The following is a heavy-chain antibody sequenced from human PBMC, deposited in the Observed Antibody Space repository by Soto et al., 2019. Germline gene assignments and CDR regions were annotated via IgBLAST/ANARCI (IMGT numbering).Heavy chain of an antibody. D-gene: IGHD2-15*01. V-gene: IGHV4-4*02. J-gene: IGHJ4*02. CDR2: IYHSGST. CDR1: GGSISSSNW. CDR3: ATQGYCSGGSCSLFDY. Sequence: PSETLSLTCAVSGGSISSSNWWSWVRQPPGKGLEWIGEIYHSGSTNYNPSLKSRVTISVDKSKNQFSLKLSSVTAADTAVYYCATQGYCSGGSCSLFDYWGQGTLVTVSS.